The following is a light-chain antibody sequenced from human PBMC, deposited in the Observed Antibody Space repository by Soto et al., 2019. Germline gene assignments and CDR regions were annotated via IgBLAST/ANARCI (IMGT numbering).Light chain of an antibody. CDR3: QHYGTSHFT. CDR2: GAS. Sequence: EIVLTQSPGTLSLSPGKRATLSCRASQSISSSYLAWYQQRPGQAPRLLIYGASSRATGIPDRFSGSGSGTEFTLTISRLEPEDFAVYYCQHYGTSHFTFGPGTKVDIK. J-gene: IGKJ3*01. V-gene: IGKV3-20*01. CDR1: QSISSSY.